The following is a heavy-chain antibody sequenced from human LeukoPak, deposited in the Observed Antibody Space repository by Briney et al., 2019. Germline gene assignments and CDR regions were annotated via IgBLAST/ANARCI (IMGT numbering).Heavy chain of an antibody. V-gene: IGHV3-30*18. CDR3: VKPAYCTSTSCHFSGYAQRPLDS. J-gene: IGHJ4*02. CDR2: TSSDGSNK. CDR1: GFTFNTYG. D-gene: IGHD2-2*01. Sequence: GGSLRLSCVASGFTFNTYGMAWVRQAPGKGLEWVAETSSDGSNKDYADSVKGRFTISRDNSKNTLYLQMNSLRSEDTAVYYCVKPAYCTSTSCHFSGYAQRPLDSWGQGTLVTVSS.